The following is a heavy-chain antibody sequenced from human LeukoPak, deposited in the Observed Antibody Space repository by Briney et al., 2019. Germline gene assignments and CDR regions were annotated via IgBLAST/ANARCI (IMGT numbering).Heavy chain of an antibody. CDR2: ISGSGGST. Sequence: PGGSLRLSCAASGFIFSSYAMSWVRQAPGKGLEWVSAISGSGGSTYYADSVKGRFTISRDNSKNTLYLQMNSLRAEDTAVYYCAKRSSPHSSGWYIDYWGQGTLVTVSS. D-gene: IGHD6-19*01. V-gene: IGHV3-23*01. J-gene: IGHJ4*02. CDR1: GFIFSSYA. CDR3: AKRSSPHSSGWYIDY.